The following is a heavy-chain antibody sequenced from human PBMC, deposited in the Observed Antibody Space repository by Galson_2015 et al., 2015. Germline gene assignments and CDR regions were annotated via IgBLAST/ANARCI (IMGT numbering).Heavy chain of an antibody. V-gene: IGHV3-15*01. CDR2: IKSKTDGGTT. Sequence: SLRLSCAASGFTFSNAWMSWVRQAPGKGLEWVGRIKSKTDGGTTDYAAPVKDRFTISRDDSKNTLYLQMNSLKTEDTAVYYCTTDMRRELGYCSGGSCSTEKYYYYYGMDVWGQGTTVTVSS. D-gene: IGHD2-15*01. J-gene: IGHJ6*02. CDR3: TTDMRRELGYCSGGSCSTEKYYYYYGMDV. CDR1: GFTFSNAW.